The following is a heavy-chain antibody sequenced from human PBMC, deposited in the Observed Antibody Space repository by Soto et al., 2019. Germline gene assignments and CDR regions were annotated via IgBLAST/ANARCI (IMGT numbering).Heavy chain of an antibody. CDR2: INHSGST. Sequence: PSETLSLTCAVYGGSFSGYYWSWIRQPPGKGLEWIGEINHSGSTNYNPSLKSRVTISVDTSKNQFSLKLSSVTAADTAVYCCARIYYYDSSGYPPVDYWGQGTLVTVSS. D-gene: IGHD3-22*01. J-gene: IGHJ4*02. V-gene: IGHV4-34*01. CDR3: ARIYYYDSSGYPPVDY. CDR1: GGSFSGYY.